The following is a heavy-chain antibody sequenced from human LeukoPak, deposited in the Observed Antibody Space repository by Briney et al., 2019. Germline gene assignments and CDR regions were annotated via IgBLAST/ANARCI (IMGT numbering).Heavy chain of an antibody. CDR2: INTSGST. D-gene: IGHD1-26*01. Sequence: SETLSLTCTVSGGSISGYYWSWIRQPAGKGLEWIGRINTSGSTNYNPSLKSRVTISVDTSKNQFSLKLSSVTAADTAVYYCARATHSGSYFYYYGMGVWGQGTTVTVSS. CDR1: GGSISGYY. V-gene: IGHV4-4*07. J-gene: IGHJ6*02. CDR3: ARATHSGSYFYYYGMGV.